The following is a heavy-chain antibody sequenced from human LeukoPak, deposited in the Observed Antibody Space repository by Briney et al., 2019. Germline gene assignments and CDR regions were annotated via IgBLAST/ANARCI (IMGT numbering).Heavy chain of an antibody. J-gene: IGHJ4*02. CDR3: ARWGDSSGYYSEYYFDY. V-gene: IGHV1-2*02. CDR1: GYTFTGYY. Sequence: ASVKVSCKASGYTFTGYYMHWVRQAPGQGLEWMGWINPNSGGTNYAQKFQGRVTMTRDTSISTAYMELSRLRSDDTAVYYCARWGDSSGYYSEYYFDYWGQGTLVTVSS. CDR2: INPNSGGT. D-gene: IGHD3-22*01.